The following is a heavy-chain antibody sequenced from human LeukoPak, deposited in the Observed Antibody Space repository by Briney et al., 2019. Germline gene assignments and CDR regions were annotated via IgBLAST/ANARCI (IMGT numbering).Heavy chain of an antibody. D-gene: IGHD3-22*01. CDR3: AKRGVVIRVILVGFHKEAYYFDS. CDR2: ISGGGGGT. CDR1: RITLSNYA. V-gene: IGHV3-23*01. Sequence: GGSLRLSCAVSRITLSNYAMSWVRQAPGEGLEWVAGISGGGGGTHYADSVKGRFTISRDNPKTTLYLQMNSLRAGETAVYFCAKRGVVIRVILVGFHKEAYYFDSWGQGALVTVSS. J-gene: IGHJ4*02.